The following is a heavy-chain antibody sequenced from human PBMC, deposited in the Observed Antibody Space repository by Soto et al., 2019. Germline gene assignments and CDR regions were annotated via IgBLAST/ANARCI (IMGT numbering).Heavy chain of an antibody. D-gene: IGHD3-22*01. CDR3: AKGTYYYDSSGQFDY. V-gene: IGHV3-30*18. Sequence: QVQLVESGGGVVQPGRSLRLSCAASGFTFSSYGMHWVRQAPGKGLEWVAVISYDGSNKYYADSVKGRFTISRDNSKNTLDLRMNSLIAEDTAVYYCAKGTYYYDSSGQFDYWGQGTLVTVSS. CDR1: GFTFSSYG. J-gene: IGHJ4*02. CDR2: ISYDGSNK.